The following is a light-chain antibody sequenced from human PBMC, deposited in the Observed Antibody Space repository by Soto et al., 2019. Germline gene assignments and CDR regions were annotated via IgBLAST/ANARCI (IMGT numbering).Light chain of an antibody. CDR2: DVS. CDR1: SSDVGGYNY. V-gene: IGLV2-14*01. J-gene: IGLJ1*01. Sequence: QSVLTQPASVSGSPGQSITISCTGTSSDVGGYNYVSWYQQHPGKAPKLMIYDVSNRPSGVSNRFSGSKSGNTASLTISGLQAEDEADYYCSSYTSSSTYVFGVGTKSPS. CDR3: SSYTSSSTYV.